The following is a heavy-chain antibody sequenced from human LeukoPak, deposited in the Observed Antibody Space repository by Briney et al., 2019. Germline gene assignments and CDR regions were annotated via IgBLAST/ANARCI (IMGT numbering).Heavy chain of an antibody. V-gene: IGHV4-38-2*02. D-gene: IGHD6-13*01. Sequence: PSETLSLTCTVSGYSISSGYYWGWIRQPPGKGLEWIGSIYHSGSSYYSPSLNSRVTISVDTSKNQFSLKLSSVTAADTAVYYCARGYSSSWYPNWFDPWGQGTLVTVSS. CDR2: IYHSGSS. CDR3: ARGYSSSWYPNWFDP. CDR1: GYSISSGYY. J-gene: IGHJ5*02.